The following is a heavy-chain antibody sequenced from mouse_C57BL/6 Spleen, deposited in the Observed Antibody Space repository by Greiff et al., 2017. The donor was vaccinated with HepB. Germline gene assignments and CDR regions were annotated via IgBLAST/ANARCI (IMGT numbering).Heavy chain of an antibody. V-gene: IGHV5-4*01. CDR1: GFTFSSYA. J-gene: IGHJ2*01. CDR3: AREQTGTFDY. CDR2: ISDGGSYT. D-gene: IGHD4-1*01. Sequence: EVQLVESGGGLVKPGGSLKLSCAASGFTFSSYAMSWVRQTPEKRLEWVATISDGGSYTYYPDNVKGRFTISRDNAKNNLYLQMSHLKSEDTAMYYCAREQTGTFDYWGQGTTLTVSS.